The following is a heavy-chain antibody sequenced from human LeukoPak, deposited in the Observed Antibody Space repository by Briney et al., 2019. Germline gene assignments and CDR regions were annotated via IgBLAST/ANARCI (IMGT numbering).Heavy chain of an antibody. D-gene: IGHD2-2*01. Sequence: GSLRLSCSASGFNFSGHWMNWVRQAPGKGLEWVANKKGDGSDKYYVDSVKGRFTISRDNAKNSLYLQMNSLGAEDTAVYYCARVRGAYCSNICYPSDFDYWGQGTLVTVSS. CDR2: KKGDGSDK. V-gene: IGHV3-7*01. J-gene: IGHJ4*02. CDR1: GFNFSGHW. CDR3: ARVRGAYCSNICYPSDFDY.